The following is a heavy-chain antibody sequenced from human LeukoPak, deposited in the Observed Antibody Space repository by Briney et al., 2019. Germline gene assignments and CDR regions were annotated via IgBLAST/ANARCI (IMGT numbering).Heavy chain of an antibody. Sequence: GESLKISCKGSGYNFASRWIGWVRQMPGKGLEWMGMIYPGDSTTKYSPSFQGQVTISADKSSSTAYLQWSSLKASDTAIYYCTKRTEAALGTIYYYNIDVWGEGTTVTVSS. CDR1: GYNFASRW. D-gene: IGHD7-27*01. CDR2: IYPGDSTT. V-gene: IGHV5-51*01. J-gene: IGHJ6*03. CDR3: TKRTEAALGTIYYYNIDV.